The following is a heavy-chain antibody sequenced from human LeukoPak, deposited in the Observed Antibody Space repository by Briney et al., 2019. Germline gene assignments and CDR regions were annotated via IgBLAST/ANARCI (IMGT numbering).Heavy chain of an antibody. J-gene: IGHJ3*02. V-gene: IGHV3-33*01. CDR3: ARDGAGYNWSAFDI. Sequence: GGSLRLSCAASGFTFSSYGMHWVRQAPGKGLEWVAVIWYDGSNKYYADSVKGRSTISRDNSKNTLYLQMNSLRAEDTAVYYCARDGAGYNWSAFDIWGQGTMVTVSS. CDR1: GFTFSSYG. D-gene: IGHD1-1*01. CDR2: IWYDGSNK.